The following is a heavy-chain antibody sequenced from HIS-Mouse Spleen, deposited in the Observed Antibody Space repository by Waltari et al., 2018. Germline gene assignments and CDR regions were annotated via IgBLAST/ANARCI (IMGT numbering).Heavy chain of an antibody. CDR2: INHSGRT. CDR1: GGSFSGYY. Sequence: QVQLQQWGAGLLKPSETLSLTCAVYGGSFSGYYWSWIRQPPGKGLEWIGEINHSGRTNDNPSLKSRVTISVDTSKNQFSLKLSSVTAADTAVYYCARGGHTVTNAFDIWGQGTMVTVSS. CDR3: ARGGHTVTNAFDI. V-gene: IGHV4-34*01. J-gene: IGHJ3*02. D-gene: IGHD4-4*01.